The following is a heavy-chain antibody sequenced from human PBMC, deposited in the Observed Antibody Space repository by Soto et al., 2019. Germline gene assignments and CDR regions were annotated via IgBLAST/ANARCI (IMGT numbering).Heavy chain of an antibody. D-gene: IGHD3-22*01. CDR2: IYYSGST. V-gene: IGHV4-31*03. CDR3: AREGSPYYYDSSGYTYGMDV. CDR1: GGSISCGGYY. J-gene: IGHJ6*02. Sequence: PSDTLSLTCTVSGGSISCGGYYWSWIRQHPGKGLEWIGYIYYSGSTYYNPSLKSRVTISVDTSKNQFSLKLSSVTAADTAVYYCAREGSPYYYDSSGYTYGMDVWGQGTTVTVSS.